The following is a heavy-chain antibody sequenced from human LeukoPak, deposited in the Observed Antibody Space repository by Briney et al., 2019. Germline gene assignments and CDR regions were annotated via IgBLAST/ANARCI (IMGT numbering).Heavy chain of an antibody. Sequence: GGSLRLSGAASGFTFNSYAMTWVRQAPGKGLEWVSVISGSGGSTYHADSVKGRFTISRDNSKNTLYLQMNSLRAEDTAVYYCAKVPLSGWNYFDYWGQGILVTVSS. V-gene: IGHV3-23*01. J-gene: IGHJ4*02. CDR2: ISGSGGST. D-gene: IGHD6-19*01. CDR3: AKVPLSGWNYFDY. CDR1: GFTFNSYA.